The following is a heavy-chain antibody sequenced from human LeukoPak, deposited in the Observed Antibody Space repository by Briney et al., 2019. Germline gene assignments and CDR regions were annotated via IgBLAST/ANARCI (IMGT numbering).Heavy chain of an antibody. D-gene: IGHD6-19*01. Sequence: GGSLRLSCAASGFTFSSYSMNWVRQAPGKGLEWVSYINSSSSTIYYADSVKGRFTISRDNAKNSLYLQMNSLRAEDTAAYYCAKGAVAGNQKPGGYWGQGTLVTVSS. CDR3: AKGAVAGNQKPGGY. CDR2: INSSSSTI. V-gene: IGHV3-48*01. J-gene: IGHJ4*02. CDR1: GFTFSSYS.